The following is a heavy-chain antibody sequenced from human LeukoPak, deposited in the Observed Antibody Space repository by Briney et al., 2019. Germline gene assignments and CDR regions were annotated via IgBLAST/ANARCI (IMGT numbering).Heavy chain of an antibody. CDR2: IHHSEST. V-gene: IGHV4-4*02. Sequence: SGTLSLTCAVSGDSISSNYWWTWVRPPPGKGLEWIGEIHHSESTNFNPSLKSRVTISVDKSKNHFSLSLTSVSAADTAVYYCARGIPGYFGTSGYYYEFWGQGILVTVSS. D-gene: IGHD3-22*01. J-gene: IGHJ4*02. CDR3: ARGIPGYFGTSGYYYEF. CDR1: GDSISSNYW.